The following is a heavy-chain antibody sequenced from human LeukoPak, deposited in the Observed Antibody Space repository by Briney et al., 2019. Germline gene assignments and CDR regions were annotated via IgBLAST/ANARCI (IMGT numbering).Heavy chain of an antibody. V-gene: IGHV1-69*05. J-gene: IGHJ4*02. D-gene: IGHD3-22*01. CDR3: ARKDHDSSGYYYY. CDR1: GGTFSSYA. CDR2: IIPIFGTA. Sequence: SVKVSCKASGGTFSSYAISWVRQAPGQGLEWMGRIIPIFGTANYAQKFQGRVTITTDESTSTAYMELSSLRSEDTAVYYCARKDHDSSGYYYYWGQGTLVTVSS.